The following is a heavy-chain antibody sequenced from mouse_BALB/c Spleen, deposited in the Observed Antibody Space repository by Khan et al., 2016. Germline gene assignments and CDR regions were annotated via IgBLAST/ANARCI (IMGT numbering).Heavy chain of an antibody. D-gene: IGHD4-1*02. CDR2: ISYSGST. CDR1: GYSITSDYA. Sequence: EVQLQESGPGLVKPSQSLSLTCTVTGYSITSDYAWNWIRQFPGNKLEWMGYISYSGSTSSNPSLKSRISITRDTSKNQFFLQLNSVTTEDTATYYCAINWDEEDYWGQGTLVTVAA. J-gene: IGHJ3*01. CDR3: AINWDEEDY. V-gene: IGHV3-2*02.